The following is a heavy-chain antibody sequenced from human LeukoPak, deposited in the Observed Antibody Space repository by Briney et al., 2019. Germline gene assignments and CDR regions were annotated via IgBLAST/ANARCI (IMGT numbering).Heavy chain of an antibody. V-gene: IGHV3-30*18. CDR2: ISYDGSNK. Sequence: GWSLRLSCAASGFTFSSYGMHWVRPAPGKGLDGVAYISYDGSNKYYADSVQGRFTISRDNSKNTLYLQMNTLRTEDTAVYYCAKNGLRIYKYYMDVWGKGTTVTVSS. CDR3: AKNGLRIYKYYMDV. CDR1: GFTFSSYG. J-gene: IGHJ6*03. D-gene: IGHD4-17*01.